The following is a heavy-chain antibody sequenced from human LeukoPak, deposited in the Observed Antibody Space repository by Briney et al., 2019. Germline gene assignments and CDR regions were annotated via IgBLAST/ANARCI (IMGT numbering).Heavy chain of an antibody. Sequence: GGSLRLSCAASGFTFSSSWMNWVRQSPGKGLEWVANIKEDGTEKYYVDSVKGRFTIFRDNAKNSLYLQMNSLRAEDTAVYYCAKVALYYFDYWGQGTLVTASS. CDR2: IKEDGTEK. J-gene: IGHJ4*02. CDR3: AKVALYYFDY. CDR1: GFTFSSSW. D-gene: IGHD5-12*01. V-gene: IGHV3-7*03.